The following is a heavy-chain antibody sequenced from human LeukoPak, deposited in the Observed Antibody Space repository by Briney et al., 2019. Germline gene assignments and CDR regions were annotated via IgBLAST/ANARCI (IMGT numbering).Heavy chain of an antibody. J-gene: IGHJ3*02. D-gene: IGHD3-22*01. CDR3: ARDFKYYGSSGYYAFDI. CDR2: IYNRGST. Sequence: PSETLSLTCTVSGGSISGYYWGWIRQPPGKGLEWMGYIYNRGSTNYNPSLKSRITISVDTSKNQFSLKPTSATAADTAVYYCARDFKYYGSSGYYAFDIWGQGTMVTVSS. V-gene: IGHV4-59*01. CDR1: GGSISGYY.